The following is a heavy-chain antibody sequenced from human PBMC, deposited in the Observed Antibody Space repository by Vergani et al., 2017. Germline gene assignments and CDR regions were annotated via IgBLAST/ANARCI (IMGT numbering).Heavy chain of an antibody. CDR2: IYYSGST. CDR3: ARGWDWYFDL. CDR1: GGSVSSGSYY. J-gene: IGHJ2*01. Sequence: QVQLQESGPGLVKPSETLSLTCTVSGGSVSSGSYYWSWIRQPPGKGLEWIGYIYYSGSTNYNPSLKSRVTISVATSKNQFSLKLSSVTAADTAVYYCARGWDWYFDLWGRGTLVTVSS. D-gene: IGHD1-26*01. V-gene: IGHV4-61*01.